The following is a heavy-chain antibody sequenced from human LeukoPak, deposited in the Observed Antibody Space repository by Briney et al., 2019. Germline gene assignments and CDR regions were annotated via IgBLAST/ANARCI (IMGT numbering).Heavy chain of an antibody. V-gene: IGHV3-23*01. Sequence: GGSLRLSCVASGFSVSNNYMSWVRQAPGKGLEWVSAIIGSGGYTYYADSVKGRFTISRDNSENTLSLQMDGLRAEDTAVYYCVKQRGIYLDFDYWGQGTLVTVSS. CDR2: IIGSGGYT. CDR3: VKQRGIYLDFDY. D-gene: IGHD1-26*01. CDR1: GFSVSNNY. J-gene: IGHJ4*02.